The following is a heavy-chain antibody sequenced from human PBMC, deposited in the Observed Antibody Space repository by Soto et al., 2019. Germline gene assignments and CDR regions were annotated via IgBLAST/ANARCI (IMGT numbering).Heavy chain of an antibody. D-gene: IGHD6-13*01. CDR3: ARGYSSSWTLDY. J-gene: IGHJ4*02. CDR2: INPNSGDT. V-gene: IGHV1-2*02. Sequence: ASVKVSCKASGYTFTGYYMHWVRQAPGQGLEWMGWINPNSGDTNYAQKFQGRVTMTRDTSISTAYMELSRLRSDDTAVYYCARGYSSSWTLDYWGQGTLVTVSS. CDR1: GYTFTGYY.